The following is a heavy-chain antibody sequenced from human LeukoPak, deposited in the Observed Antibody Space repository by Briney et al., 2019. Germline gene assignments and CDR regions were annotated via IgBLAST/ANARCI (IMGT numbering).Heavy chain of an antibody. J-gene: IGHJ4*02. Sequence: GGSLRLSCAASGFTFSSYSMNWVRQAPGKGLERVSSISSSSSYIYYADSVKGRFTISRDNAKNSLYLQMNSLRAEDTAVYYCAKSGDLWFGELLYYFDYWGQGTLVTVSS. CDR1: GFTFSSYS. V-gene: IGHV3-21*04. D-gene: IGHD3-10*01. CDR3: AKSGDLWFGELLYYFDY. CDR2: ISSSSSYI.